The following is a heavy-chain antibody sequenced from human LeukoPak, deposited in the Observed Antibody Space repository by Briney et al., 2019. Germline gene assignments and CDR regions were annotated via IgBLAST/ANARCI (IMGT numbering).Heavy chain of an antibody. CDR2: ISSSSSYI. V-gene: IGHV3-21*01. CDR3: ASEYAHYYMDV. CDR1: GFTFSSYS. Sequence: GGSLRLSCAASGFTFSSYSMNWVRQGPGKGLEWVSSISSSSSYIYYADSVKGRFTISRDNAKNSLYLQMNSLRAEDTAVYYCASEYAHYYMDVWGKGTTVTVSS. J-gene: IGHJ6*03.